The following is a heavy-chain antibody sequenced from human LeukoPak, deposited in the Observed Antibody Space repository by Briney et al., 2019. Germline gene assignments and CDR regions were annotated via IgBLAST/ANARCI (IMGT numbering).Heavy chain of an antibody. CDR1: GYTFTSYG. CDR2: ISAYNGNT. CDR3: ARLNYGSEDY. J-gene: IGHJ4*02. Sequence: GASVKVSCKASGYTFTSYGISWVRQAPGQGLEWMGWISAYNGNTVYAQKLQGRVTMTTDTSTSTAYMELRSLGSDDTALYYCARLNYGSEDYWGQGTLVTVSS. V-gene: IGHV1-18*01. D-gene: IGHD3-10*01.